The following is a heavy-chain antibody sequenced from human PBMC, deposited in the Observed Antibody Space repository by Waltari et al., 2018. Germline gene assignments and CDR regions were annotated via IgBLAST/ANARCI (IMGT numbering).Heavy chain of an antibody. CDR1: GFSFSSYA. V-gene: IGHV3-23*01. Sequence: EVQLLESGGGLVQPGGSLRLSCAASGFSFSSYAMPWVRQVPGKGLEWVSSVSGSGDSIYYADSVKGRFTISRDNSKDTLYLQMNSLRAEDTAVYFCAKGSNYYYFDYWGQGTLVTVSS. CDR3: AKGSNYYYFDY. D-gene: IGHD4-4*01. CDR2: VSGSGDSI. J-gene: IGHJ4*02.